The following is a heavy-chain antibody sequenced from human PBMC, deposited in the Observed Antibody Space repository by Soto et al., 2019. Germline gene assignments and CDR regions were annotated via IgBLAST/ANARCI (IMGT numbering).Heavy chain of an antibody. J-gene: IGHJ5*02. CDR1: GFTFSSYA. Sequence: GGSLRLSCAASGFTFSSYAMSWVRQAPGKGLEWVSAISGSGGSTYYADSVKGRFTISRDNSKNTLYLQMNSLRAEDTAVYYFAKDIYSSGYPRWFDPWGQGTLITVSS. CDR2: ISGSGGST. D-gene: IGHD3-22*01. CDR3: AKDIYSSGYPRWFDP. V-gene: IGHV3-23*01.